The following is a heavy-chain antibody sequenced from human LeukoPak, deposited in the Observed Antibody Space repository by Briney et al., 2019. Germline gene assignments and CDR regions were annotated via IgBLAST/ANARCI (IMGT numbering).Heavy chain of an antibody. CDR2: IGSSGGST. Sequence: PGGSLRLSCAASGFNFITAAMTWVRQAPGKGLEWVSLIGSSGGSTYHADSVKGRFTISRDNSNHTLSLQMNSLRVEDTAIYYCVKDIQLSTWGLGTMVTVSS. V-gene: IGHV3-23*01. CDR3: VKDIQLST. CDR1: GFNFITAA. J-gene: IGHJ3*01. D-gene: IGHD5-24*01.